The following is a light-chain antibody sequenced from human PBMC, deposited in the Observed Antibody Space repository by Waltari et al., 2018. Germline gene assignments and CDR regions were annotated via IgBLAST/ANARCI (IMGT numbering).Light chain of an antibody. CDR2: DTT. CDR3: FLSYSGVRV. J-gene: IGLJ3*02. Sequence: QAVVTQEPSLTVSPGGTVTLTCGPSTGTVTTNPYPYWFQQKPGRAPRKLASDTTNQHSWTPARFSGALLGGKAALTLSGALPEDEAEYYCFLSYSGVRVFGGGTKLTVL. CDR1: TGTVTTNPY. V-gene: IGLV7-46*01.